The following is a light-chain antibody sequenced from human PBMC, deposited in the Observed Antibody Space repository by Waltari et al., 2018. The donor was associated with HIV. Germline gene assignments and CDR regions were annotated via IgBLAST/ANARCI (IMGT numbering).Light chain of an antibody. Sequence: SALTQPASVSGSPGQSITISCTGTSSDVGAYDYVSWHQQHPGTVPKLLIYDVYNRPSRISTRFSGSKSGNTASLTNSGLQAEDEADYYCASFTSGRLNVFGTGTKVTVL. J-gene: IGLJ1*01. CDR2: DVY. CDR1: SSDVGAYDY. CDR3: ASFTSGRLNV. V-gene: IGLV2-14*03.